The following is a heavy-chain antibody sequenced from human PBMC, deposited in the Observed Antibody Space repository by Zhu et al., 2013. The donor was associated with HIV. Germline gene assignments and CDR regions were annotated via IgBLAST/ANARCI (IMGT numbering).Heavy chain of an antibody. CDR3: ARGDYSSGWLVY. Sequence: QVQLQESGPGLVKPSETLSLTCSVSGASIRSYYWTWLRQAAGQRLEWIGRMYNGGATEYNPSLKSRVIISVDTSKNQFSLKLSSVTAADTAVYYCARGDYSSGWLVYWGQGTLVTVSS. V-gene: IGHV4-4*07. D-gene: IGHD6-19*01. CDR2: MYNGGAT. CDR1: GASIRSYY. J-gene: IGHJ4*02.